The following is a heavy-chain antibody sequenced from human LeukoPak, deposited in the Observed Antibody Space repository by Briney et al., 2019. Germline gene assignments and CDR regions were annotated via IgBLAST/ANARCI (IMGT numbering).Heavy chain of an antibody. CDR1: GYSLNKLS. Sequence: ASVKVSCKVSGYSLNKLSMHWVREAPGKGLEWVAGFDRDDGTTMYAQRFQGRVIMTEDTSADTAYMELSSLRSDDTAVYYCATVGRNYLGFDPWGQGTLVTVSS. J-gene: IGHJ5*02. D-gene: IGHD2/OR15-2a*01. CDR2: FDRDDGTT. V-gene: IGHV1-24*01. CDR3: ATVGRNYLGFDP.